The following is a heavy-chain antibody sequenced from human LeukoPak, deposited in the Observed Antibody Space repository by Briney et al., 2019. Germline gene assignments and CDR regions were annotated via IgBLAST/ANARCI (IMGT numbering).Heavy chain of an antibody. CDR2: VYYSGTI. D-gene: IGHD6-25*01. CDR3: ARHGPAAGPFQL. J-gene: IGHJ1*01. V-gene: IGHV4-59*08. Sequence: SESLSLACPVSGGAIDNYYWSWIRQPPGKGLEWIAYVYYSGTINYNPSLESRVTISMDTSTNQFSLRLTSVAAAETVVYYCARHGPAAGPFQLWGQGTLVTVSS. CDR1: GGAIDNYY.